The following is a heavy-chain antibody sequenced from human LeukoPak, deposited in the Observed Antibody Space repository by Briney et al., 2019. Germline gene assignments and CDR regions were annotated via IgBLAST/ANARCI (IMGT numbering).Heavy chain of an antibody. CDR2: ISGSGGST. D-gene: IGHD1-26*01. J-gene: IGHJ4*02. CDR3: ARDQGGGTSY. V-gene: IGHV3-23*01. Sequence: PGGSLRLSCAASGFTFSSYAMSWVRQAPGKGLEWVSAISGSGGSTYYADSVKGRFTISRDNAKNSLYLQMDSLRVEDTAVYYCARDQGGGTSYWGQGTLVTVSS. CDR1: GFTFSSYA.